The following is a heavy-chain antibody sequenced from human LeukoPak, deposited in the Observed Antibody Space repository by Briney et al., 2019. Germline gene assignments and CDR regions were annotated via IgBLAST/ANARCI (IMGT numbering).Heavy chain of an antibody. CDR1: GFTFSGSA. V-gene: IGHV3-73*01. Sequence: PGGSLRLSCTASGFTFSGSALHWVRQPSGKGLEWIARIRRKGNNYVTAYAASVRGRFTLSRDDSETTTFLQMNSLKIEDTALYYCTSGYAGNSDYYYYMDVWGKGTTVAVSS. J-gene: IGHJ6*03. D-gene: IGHD2-2*01. CDR2: IRRKGNNYVT. CDR3: TSGYAGNSDYYYYMDV.